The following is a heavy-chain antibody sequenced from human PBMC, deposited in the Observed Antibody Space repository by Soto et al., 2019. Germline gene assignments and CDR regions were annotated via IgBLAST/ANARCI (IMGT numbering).Heavy chain of an antibody. D-gene: IGHD6-13*01. Sequence: SETLSLTCTVSGGSISSYYWSWIRQPAGKGLAWIGRIYPSGNTNYNPSLKSRVTMSVDTSKKQFSLKLTSVTAADTAVYYCARGAAAGVDYGMDVWGQGTTVTVSS. CDR2: IYPSGNT. CDR3: ARGAAAGVDYGMDV. J-gene: IGHJ6*02. CDR1: GGSISSYY. V-gene: IGHV4-4*07.